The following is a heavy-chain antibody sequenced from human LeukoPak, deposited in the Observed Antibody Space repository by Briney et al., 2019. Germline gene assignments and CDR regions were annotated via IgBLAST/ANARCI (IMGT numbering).Heavy chain of an antibody. Sequence: ASVKVSCKASGYTFTSYGIIWVRQAPGQGLEWMGWISGYNDNTKYAQKLQGRVTMTTDTSTSTAYMELRSLRSDDTAVYYCARDAHYYDSSGYYPFDAFDIWGQGTMVTVSS. V-gene: IGHV1-18*01. CDR3: ARDAHYYDSSGYYPFDAFDI. J-gene: IGHJ3*02. D-gene: IGHD3-22*01. CDR1: GYTFTSYG. CDR2: ISGYNDNT.